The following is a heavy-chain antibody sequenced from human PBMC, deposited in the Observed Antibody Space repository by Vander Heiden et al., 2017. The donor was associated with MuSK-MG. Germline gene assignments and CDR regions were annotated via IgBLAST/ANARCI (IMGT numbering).Heavy chain of an antibody. CDR1: GFTFSNYW. CDR3: ARGDSNSGNYYYYGMDV. CDR2: INSDGSST. V-gene: IGHV3-74*01. Sequence: EGQLQQSRGGLVPAGGSLRLACAASGFTFSNYWMHWVRQAPGTGMVWDSRINSDGSSTSYAESVKGRFTISRDNAKNTLYLQMSSLRVEDTAVYYWARGDSNSGNYYYYGMDVWGQGTTVTVS. J-gene: IGHJ6*02. D-gene: IGHD4-4*01.